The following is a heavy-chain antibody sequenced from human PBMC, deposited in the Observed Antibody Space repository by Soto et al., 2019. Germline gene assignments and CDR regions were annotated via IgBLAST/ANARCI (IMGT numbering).Heavy chain of an antibody. D-gene: IGHD2-15*01. J-gene: IGHJ4*02. CDR1: GFTFSSYS. Sequence: EVQLVESGVGLVKPGGSLRLSCAASGFTFSSYSMNWVRQAPGKGLEWVSSISSASTSIYYADSVKGRFTISRDNAKNSLYLQMNSLGAEDTAVYYCAIARGSATGYDDYWGQGTLVTVSS. V-gene: IGHV3-21*01. CDR2: ISSASTSI. CDR3: AIARGSATGYDDY.